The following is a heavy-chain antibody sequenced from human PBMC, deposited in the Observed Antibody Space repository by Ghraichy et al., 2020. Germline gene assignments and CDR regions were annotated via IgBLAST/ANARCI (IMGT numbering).Heavy chain of an antibody. CDR3: TREDDSDKTDY. Sequence: GGSLRLSCPPSGFTLSTFWLGWGRRAPGKGLEWVAKIKRDGSEKYYVDSVKGRFTISRDNAKNSLFLQMNSLTVEDTAVYYCTREDDSDKTDYWGQGTLVTVSS. V-gene: IGHV3-7*01. J-gene: IGHJ4*02. CDR1: GFTLSTFW. D-gene: IGHD4-11*01. CDR2: IKRDGSEK.